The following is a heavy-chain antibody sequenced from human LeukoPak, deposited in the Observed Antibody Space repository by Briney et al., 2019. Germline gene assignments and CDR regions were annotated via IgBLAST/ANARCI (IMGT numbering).Heavy chain of an antibody. J-gene: IGHJ3*02. Sequence: GEPLKISCKGFGYSFTSYCIGWVRQMPGKGLEWMGMIYPGDSDPTYSPSFQGQVTISADKSISTAYLQWSSLKASDTAMYYCARHTYYDSSGYYCAFDIWGQGTMVTVSS. CDR3: ARHTYYDSSGYYCAFDI. D-gene: IGHD3-22*01. CDR2: IYPGDSDP. CDR1: GYSFTSYC. V-gene: IGHV5-51*01.